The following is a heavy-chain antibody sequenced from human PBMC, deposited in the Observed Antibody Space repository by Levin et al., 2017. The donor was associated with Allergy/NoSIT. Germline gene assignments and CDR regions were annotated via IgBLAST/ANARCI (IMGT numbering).Heavy chain of an antibody. CDR1: GSTFTGYY. V-gene: IGHV1-2*02. CDR3: ARPYDSSGDY. Sequence: PGGSLRLSCKASGSTFTGYYMHWVRQAPGQGLEWMGWINPNSGGTNYAQKFQGRVTMTRDTSISTAYMELSRLRSDDTAVYYCARPYDSSGDYWGQGTLVTVSS. D-gene: IGHD3-22*01. CDR2: INPNSGGT. J-gene: IGHJ4*02.